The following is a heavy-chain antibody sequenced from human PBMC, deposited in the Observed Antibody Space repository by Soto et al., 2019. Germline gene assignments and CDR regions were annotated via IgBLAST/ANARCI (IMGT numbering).Heavy chain of an antibody. CDR2: ISSSSSYI. CDR3: ARVSRCSGGSCYLNFDY. V-gene: IGHV3-21*01. D-gene: IGHD2-15*01. J-gene: IGHJ4*02. Sequence: GGSLRLSCAASGFTFSSYSMNWVRQAPGKGLEWVSSISSSSSYIYYADSVKGRFTISRDNAKNSLYLQMNSLRAEDTAVYYCARVSRCSGGSCYLNFDYWGQGTLVTVSS. CDR1: GFTFSSYS.